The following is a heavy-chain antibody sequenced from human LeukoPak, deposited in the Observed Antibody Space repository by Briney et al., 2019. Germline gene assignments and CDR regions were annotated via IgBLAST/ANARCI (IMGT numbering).Heavy chain of an antibody. J-gene: IGHJ3*02. CDR3: ARQKAPNDAFDI. CDR1: GGSISSGDYY. V-gene: IGHV4-30-4*01. Sequence: PSETLSLTCTVSGGSISSGDYYWSWIRQPPGKGLEWTGYIYYSGSTYYNPSLKSRVTISVDRSKNQFSLKLSSVTAADTAVYYRARQKAPNDAFDIWGQGTMVTVSS. CDR2: IYYSGST.